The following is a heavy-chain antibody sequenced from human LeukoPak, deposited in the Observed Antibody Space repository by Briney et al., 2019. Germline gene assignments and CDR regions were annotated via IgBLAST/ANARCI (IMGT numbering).Heavy chain of an antibody. V-gene: IGHV3-73*01. CDR3: TGRGIVATHTDY. CDR1: GFTFSGSA. CDR2: IRSKANSYAT. Sequence: PGGSLRLSCAASGFTFSGSAMHWVRQASGKGLAWVGRIRSKANSYATAYAASVKGRFTISRDDSKNTAYLQMNSLKTEDTAAYYCTGRGIVATHTDYWGQGTLVTVSS. J-gene: IGHJ4*02. D-gene: IGHD1-26*01.